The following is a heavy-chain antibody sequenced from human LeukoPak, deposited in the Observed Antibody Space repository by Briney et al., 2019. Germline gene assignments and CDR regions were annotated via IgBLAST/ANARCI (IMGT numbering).Heavy chain of an antibody. V-gene: IGHV3-11*01. CDR2: IKSGATTM. CDR3: ATVHFRPY. CDR1: GFSFSGYY. Sequence: PGWALTLSCEASGFSFSGYYMTWIRHPQGQGLEWIAYIKSGATTMYYADPVRGRHIISRDDPKRSLSVQMHDLRAEDTAVYYCATVHFRPYWGQGTLVTVSS. J-gene: IGHJ4*02.